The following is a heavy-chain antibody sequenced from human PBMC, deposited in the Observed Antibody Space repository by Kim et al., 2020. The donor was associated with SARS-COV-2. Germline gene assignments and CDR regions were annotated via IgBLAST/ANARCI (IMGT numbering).Heavy chain of an antibody. CDR3: GRDREPARGKFGEIHV. J-gene: IGHJ3*01. Sequence: ASVKVSCKDSGYSLSDYYIHWLRQAPGQGLEWMGRIDPINGDTNTAAKVQSRVTMTGDTYMSTAYLELSGLTSEDTALDFCGRDREPARGKFGEIHVWGQ. V-gene: IGHV1-2*06. D-gene: IGHD3-10*01. CDR1: GYSLSDYY. CDR2: IDPINGDT.